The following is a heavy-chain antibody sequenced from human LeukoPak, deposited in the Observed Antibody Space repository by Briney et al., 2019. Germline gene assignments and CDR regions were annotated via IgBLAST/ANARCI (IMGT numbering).Heavy chain of an antibody. V-gene: IGHV4-61*02. CDR1: GGSISSGSYY. Sequence: PSETLSLTCTVSGGSISSGSYYWSWIRQPAGKGLEWIGRIYTSGSTNYNPSLKSRVTISVDTSKNQFSLQLNSVTPEDTAVYYCARSPIFDNWFDPWGQGTLVTVSS. J-gene: IGHJ5*02. CDR2: IYTSGST. CDR3: ARSPIFDNWFDP. D-gene: IGHD3-9*01.